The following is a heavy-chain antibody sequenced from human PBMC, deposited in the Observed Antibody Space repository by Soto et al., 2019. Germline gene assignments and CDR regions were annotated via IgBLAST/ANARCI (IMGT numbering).Heavy chain of an antibody. CDR2: ISSSSSTI. J-gene: IGHJ4*02. CDR1: GFTFSSYS. D-gene: IGHD4-17*01. CDR3: ARDWSPSSYGDDDLLDY. V-gene: IGHV3-48*02. Sequence: EVQLVESGGGLVQPGGSLRLSCAASGFTFSSYSMNWVRQAPGKGLEWVSYISSSSSTIYYADSVKGRFTISRDNAXNXPYLQMNSLRDEDTAVYYCARDWSPSSYGDDDLLDYWGQGTLVTVSS.